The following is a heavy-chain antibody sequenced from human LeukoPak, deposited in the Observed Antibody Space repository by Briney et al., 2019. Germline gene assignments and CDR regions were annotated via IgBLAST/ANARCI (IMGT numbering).Heavy chain of an antibody. J-gene: IGHJ2*01. V-gene: IGHV1-8*01. CDR1: GYTFTSYD. CDR2: MSPNSGNT. CDR3: ARPYYSSGFFEGDWYFDL. D-gene: IGHD6-19*01. Sequence: ASVKVSCKASGYTFTSYDIHWVRQATGQGLEWMGWMSPNSGNTAYAQKFRGRVTMTRNTSISTAYMELSRLRSEDTAVYFCARPYYSSGFFEGDWYFDLWGRGTLLTVSS.